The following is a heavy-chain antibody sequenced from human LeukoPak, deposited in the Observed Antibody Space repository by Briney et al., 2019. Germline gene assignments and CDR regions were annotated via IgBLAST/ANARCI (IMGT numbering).Heavy chain of an antibody. D-gene: IGHD6-13*01. J-gene: IGHJ3*02. Sequence: GGSLRLSCAASGFTFSSYTMNWVRQAPGKGLEFVSGIKSNGGSTYYANSVKGRFTISRDNSKNTLYLQMGSLRADDMAVYYCARKVYSSSQPHALDIWGQGTMVTVSS. CDR3: ARKVYSSSQPHALDI. CDR1: GFTFSSYT. CDR2: IKSNGGST. V-gene: IGHV3-64*01.